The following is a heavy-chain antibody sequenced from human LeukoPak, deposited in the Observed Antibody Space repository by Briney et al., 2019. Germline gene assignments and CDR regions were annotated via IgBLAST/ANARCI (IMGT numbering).Heavy chain of an antibody. J-gene: IGHJ4*02. CDR3: ARVRWDNGLGYGDY. Sequence: PSETLSLTCTVSGYSISSDFYWGWIRQPPGKGLEWIATIYHSGTIYYNPSLRSRVTMSLDTSKNQFSLKLSSVTAADTAVYFCARVRWDNGLGYGDYWGPGTLVAVSS. CDR1: GYSISSDFY. V-gene: IGHV4-38-2*02. CDR2: IYHSGTI. D-gene: IGHD3-16*01.